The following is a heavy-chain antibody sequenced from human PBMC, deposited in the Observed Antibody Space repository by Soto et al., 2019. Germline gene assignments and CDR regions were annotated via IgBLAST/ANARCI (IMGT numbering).Heavy chain of an antibody. Sequence: GASVKVACKASGYTFTSYGISWVRQAPGQGLEWIGWISAYNGNTNYAQKLQGRVTMTTDTSTSTAYMELRSLRSDDTAVYYCARDHPIVVVPAAIFLYYYGMDVWGQGTTVTVSS. V-gene: IGHV1-18*01. CDR3: ARDHPIVVVPAAIFLYYYGMDV. CDR2: ISAYNGNT. J-gene: IGHJ6*02. CDR1: GYTFTSYG. D-gene: IGHD2-2*01.